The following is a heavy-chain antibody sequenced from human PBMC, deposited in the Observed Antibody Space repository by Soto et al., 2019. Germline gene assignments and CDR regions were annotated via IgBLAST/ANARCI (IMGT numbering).Heavy chain of an antibody. CDR3: ARDEYSSGWSPGNY. CDR1: GFTFSSYA. J-gene: IGHJ4*02. V-gene: IGHV3-30-3*01. D-gene: IGHD6-19*01. CDR2: ISYDGSNK. Sequence: QVQLVESGGGVVQPGRSLRLSCAASGFTFSSYAMHWVHQAPGKGLEWVAVISYDGSNKYYADSVKGRFTISRDNSKNTLYLQMNSLRAEDTAVYYCARDEYSSGWSPGNYWGQGTLVTVSS.